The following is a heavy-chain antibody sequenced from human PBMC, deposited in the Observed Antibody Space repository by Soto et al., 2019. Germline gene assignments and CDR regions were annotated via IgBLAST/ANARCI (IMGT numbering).Heavy chain of an antibody. Sequence: SETLSLTCTVSGGSISSSSYYWGWIRQPPGKGLEWIGSIYYSGSTYYNPSLKSRVTVSVDTSKNQFSLKLSSVTAADTAVYYCARHYSSGWLRYNWFDPWGQGTLVTVSS. J-gene: IGHJ5*02. CDR2: IYYSGST. D-gene: IGHD6-19*01. CDR3: ARHYSSGWLRYNWFDP. V-gene: IGHV4-39*01. CDR1: GGSISSSSYY.